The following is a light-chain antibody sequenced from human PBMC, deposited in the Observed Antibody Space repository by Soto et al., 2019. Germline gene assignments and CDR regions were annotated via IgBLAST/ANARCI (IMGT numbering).Light chain of an antibody. CDR2: DAS. Sequence: EMVLTQSPGTLSLSPGESATRSCRASQSVTNSYLAWYQQRPGQAPRLFIYDASRRATGIPDRFSGSGSGTDFTLTISRLQPEDFAVYYCQQYGRSLTFGGGTKVEIK. CDR1: QSVTNSY. J-gene: IGKJ4*01. CDR3: QQYGRSLT. V-gene: IGKV3-20*01.